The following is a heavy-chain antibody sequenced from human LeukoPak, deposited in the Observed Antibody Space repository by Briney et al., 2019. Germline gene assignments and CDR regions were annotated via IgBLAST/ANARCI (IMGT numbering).Heavy chain of an antibody. CDR3: ARGYGDYAGGYNWFDP. D-gene: IGHD4-17*01. J-gene: IGHJ5*02. CDR2: ISWKSGRI. CDR1: GFTFDDYA. Sequence: GGSLRPSCAASGFTFDDYAMHWVPQAPGKGLEWVSSISWKSGRIGYAESVKGRFTISRDNAKNSLYLQMNSLRGEETALYYCARGYGDYAGGYNWFDPWGEGTLVTVSS. V-gene: IGHV3-9*01.